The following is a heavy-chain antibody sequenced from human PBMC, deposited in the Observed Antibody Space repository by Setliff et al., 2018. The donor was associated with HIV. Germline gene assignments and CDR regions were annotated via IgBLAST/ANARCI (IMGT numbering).Heavy chain of an antibody. D-gene: IGHD5-18*01. CDR2: IYSGGST. V-gene: IGHV3-53*05. J-gene: IGHJ3*02. CDR3: ARELQLWTKENAFDI. CDR1: GFTVSSNY. Sequence: GGSLRLSCAASGFTVSSNYMSWVRQAPGKGLEWVSVIYSGGSTYYADSVKGRFTISRDNSKNTLYLQMGSLRAEDMAVYYCARELQLWTKENAFDIWGQGTMVTVSS.